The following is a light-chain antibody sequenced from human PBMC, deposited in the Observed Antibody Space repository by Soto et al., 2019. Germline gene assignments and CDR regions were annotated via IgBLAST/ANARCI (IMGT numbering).Light chain of an antibody. CDR1: QSVSDEF. Sequence: VLPQSQGILSLSPGERATLSCRALQSVSDEFLALYQQTPGQAPRPLLYGASTRATGVPDRFSGRGSGADFTLTISRLEPEDFAGYYCQQYGSSPPGTFGQGTKVDIK. CDR2: GAS. V-gene: IGKV3-20*01. J-gene: IGKJ1*01. CDR3: QQYGSSPPGT.